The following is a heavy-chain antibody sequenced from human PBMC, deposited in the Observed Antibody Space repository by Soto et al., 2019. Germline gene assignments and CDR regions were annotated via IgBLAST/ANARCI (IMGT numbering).Heavy chain of an antibody. CDR3: AVSSIAARGYYYGMDV. CDR2: IYTSGST. CDR1: GGSISSYY. J-gene: IGHJ6*02. V-gene: IGHV4-4*07. D-gene: IGHD6-6*01. Sequence: PSETLSLTCTVSGGSISSYYWSWIRQPAGKVLEWIGRIYTSGSTNYNPSLKSRVTMSVDTSKNQFSLKLSSVTAADTAVYYCAVSSIAARGYYYGMDVWGQGTTVT.